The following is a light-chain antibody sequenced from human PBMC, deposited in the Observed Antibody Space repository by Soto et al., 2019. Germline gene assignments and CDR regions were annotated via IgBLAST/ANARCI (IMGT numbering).Light chain of an antibody. V-gene: IGLV2-8*01. CDR3: CSYAGSNTLYMV. Sequence: QSALTQPPSASGSPGQSVTISCTGTSSDVGGYNYVSWYQQHPGKAPKLMIYEVSKRPSGVPDRFSGSKSGNTASLTVSGLQAEDEADYYCCSYAGSNTLYMVFGGGTKLTVL. CDR1: SSDVGGYNY. J-gene: IGLJ2*01. CDR2: EVS.